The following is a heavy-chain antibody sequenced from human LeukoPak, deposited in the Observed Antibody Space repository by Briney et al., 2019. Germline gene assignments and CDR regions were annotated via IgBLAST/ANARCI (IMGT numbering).Heavy chain of an antibody. CDR3: ARGRSGYDDY. V-gene: IGHV3-7*04. CDR2: IKQDGNEK. J-gene: IGHJ4*02. CDR1: GFTFSRNW. D-gene: IGHD3-3*01. Sequence: GGSLRLSCVASGFTFSRNWMSWVRQAPGKGLEWVANIKQDGNEKYYVDSVKGRFSISRDNGKNSLYLQMNRLRAEDTAVYYCARGRSGYDDYWGQGTLVTVSS.